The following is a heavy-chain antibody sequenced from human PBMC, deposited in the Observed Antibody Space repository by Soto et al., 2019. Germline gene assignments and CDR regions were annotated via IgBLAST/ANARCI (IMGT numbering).Heavy chain of an antibody. J-gene: IGHJ6*02. V-gene: IGHV1-69*01. CDR3: ARSSPGYYGMDV. D-gene: IGHD6-6*01. CDR1: GGTFSSYA. CDR2: IIPIFGTA. Sequence: KVSCKASGGTFSSYAISWVRQAPGQGLEWMGGIIPIFGTANYAQKFQGRVTITADESTSTAYMELSSLRSEDTAVYYCARSSPGYYGMDVWGQGTTVTVSS.